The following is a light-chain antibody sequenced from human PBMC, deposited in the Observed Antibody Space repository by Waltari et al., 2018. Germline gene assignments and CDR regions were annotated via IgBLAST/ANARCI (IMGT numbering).Light chain of an antibody. CDR2: EVS. J-gene: IGLJ2*01. V-gene: IGLV2-23*02. CDR1: SSDVGNYNL. CDR3: CSYAGSGSSVV. Sequence: QSALTQPASVSGSPGQSITISCTGTSSDVGNYNLVSWYQQHPGKAPKLIIYEVSQPPSGVSIRFSGSKSGTTASRTIAGLQAEDEADFYCCSYAGSGSSVVFGGGTKLTVL.